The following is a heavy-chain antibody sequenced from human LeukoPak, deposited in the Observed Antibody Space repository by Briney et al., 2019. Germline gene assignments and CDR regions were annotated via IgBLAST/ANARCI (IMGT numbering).Heavy chain of an antibody. CDR2: ISAYNGNT. J-gene: IGHJ4*02. Sequence: ASVKVSCKASGYTFTGYYMHWVRQAPGQGLEWMGWISAYNGNTNYAQKLQGRVTMTTDTSTSTAYMELRSLRSDDTAVYYCARDLYYDYVWGSYRTTFDYWGQGTLVTVSS. CDR3: ARDLYYDYVWGSYRTTFDY. V-gene: IGHV1-18*04. CDR1: GYTFTGYY. D-gene: IGHD3-16*02.